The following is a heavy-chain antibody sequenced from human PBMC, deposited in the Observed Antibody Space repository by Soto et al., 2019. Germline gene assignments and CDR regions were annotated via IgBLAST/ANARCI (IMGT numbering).Heavy chain of an antibody. V-gene: IGHV5-51*01. D-gene: IGHD1-20*01. J-gene: IGHJ5*02. Sequence: GEALKISCKGSGYRFSDYWIGWVRQMPGKGLEWMGIISPADSQTRYSPSFQGQVTISVDKSISTASLQWDSLQASDTAIYYCARYNAPSLAGNWFDPWGQGTLVTVSS. CDR1: GYRFSDYW. CDR2: ISPADSQT. CDR3: ARYNAPSLAGNWFDP.